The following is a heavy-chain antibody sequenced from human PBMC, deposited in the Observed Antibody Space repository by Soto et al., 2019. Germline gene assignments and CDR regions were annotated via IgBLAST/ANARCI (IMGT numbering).Heavy chain of an antibody. CDR3: ARDRYSSSWTYYYYYYGMGV. CDR1: GFTLSSYW. CDR2: IKQDGSEK. Sequence: PGGSLRLSCAASGFTLSSYWMSWVRQAPGKGPEWVANIKQDGSEKYYVDSVKGRFSISRDNAKNSLYLQMNSLRAEDTAVYYCARDRYSSSWTYYYYYYGMGVWGQGTTVTVSS. J-gene: IGHJ6*02. D-gene: IGHD6-13*01. V-gene: IGHV3-7*01.